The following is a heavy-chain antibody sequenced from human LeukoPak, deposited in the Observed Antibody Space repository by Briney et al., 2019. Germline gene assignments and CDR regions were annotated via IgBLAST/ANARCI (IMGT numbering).Heavy chain of an antibody. V-gene: IGHV3-23*01. CDR3: AKDHLDPPTAVTDPRDY. Sequence: PGGSLRLSCAASGFTFSSYWMNWARQAPGKGLEWVSAISGSGGSTYYADSVKGRFTISRDNSKNTLYLQMNSLRAEDTAVYYCAKDHLDPPTAVTDPRDYWGQGTLVTVSS. J-gene: IGHJ4*02. D-gene: IGHD4-17*01. CDR1: GFTFSSYW. CDR2: ISGSGGST.